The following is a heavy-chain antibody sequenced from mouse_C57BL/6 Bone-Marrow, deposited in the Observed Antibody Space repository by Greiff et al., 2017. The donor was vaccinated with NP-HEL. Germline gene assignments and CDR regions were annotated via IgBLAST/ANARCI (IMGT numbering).Heavy chain of an antibody. V-gene: IGHV2-2*01. CDR3: ARNDYGDWFAY. D-gene: IGHD2-4*01. Sequence: VQLQQSGPGLVQPSQSLSITCTVSGFSLTSYGVHWVRQSPGKGLEWLGVIWSGGSTDYNAAFISRLSISKDNSKSQVFFKMNSLQADDTAIYYCARNDYGDWFAYWGQGTLVTVSA. J-gene: IGHJ3*01. CDR2: IWSGGST. CDR1: GFSLTSYG.